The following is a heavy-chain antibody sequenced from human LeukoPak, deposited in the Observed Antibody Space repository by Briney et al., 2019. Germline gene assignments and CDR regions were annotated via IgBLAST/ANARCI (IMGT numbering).Heavy chain of an antibody. J-gene: IGHJ4*02. CDR1: GGSISSGGYY. D-gene: IGHD3-22*01. CDR2: IYYSGST. CDR3: ARAPRGRYDSSGYYLFYFDY. Sequence: SETLSLTCTVSGGSISSGGYYWSWIRQHPGKGLEWIGYIYYSGSTNYNPSLKSRVTISVDTSKNQFSLKLSSVTAADTAVYYCARAPRGRYDSSGYYLFYFDYWGQGALVTVSS. V-gene: IGHV4-61*08.